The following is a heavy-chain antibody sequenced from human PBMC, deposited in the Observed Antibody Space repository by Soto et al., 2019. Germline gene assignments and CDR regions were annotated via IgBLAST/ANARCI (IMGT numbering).Heavy chain of an antibody. CDR1: GSSVDSETNF. V-gene: IGHV4-61*01. D-gene: IGHD1-26*01. CDR3: VREDMSGTYYFDY. CDR2: VYRSGIT. Sequence: XETLSLTCRVSGSSVDSETNFWSWLRQAPGKGLEWIGYVYRSGITNSNPALKNRVLVSADKPRNQFSLTLDAVTAADTAVYYCVREDMSGTYYFDYWGPGIQVTVSS. J-gene: IGHJ4*02.